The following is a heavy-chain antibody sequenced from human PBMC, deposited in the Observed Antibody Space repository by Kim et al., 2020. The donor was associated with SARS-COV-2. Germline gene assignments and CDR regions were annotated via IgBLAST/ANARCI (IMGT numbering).Heavy chain of an antibody. D-gene: IGHD2-2*02. J-gene: IGHJ5*02. V-gene: IGHV3-21*01. Sequence: YAESVKGRFTIANNNTKSSLYLQINSLRAEGTAVYYCARAVVQAAIGFDPWGQGTLVTVSS. CDR3: ARAVVQAAIGFDP.